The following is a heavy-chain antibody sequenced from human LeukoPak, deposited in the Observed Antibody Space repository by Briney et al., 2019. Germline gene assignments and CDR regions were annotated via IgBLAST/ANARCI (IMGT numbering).Heavy chain of an antibody. CDR3: AKSLVVRGVVISPYDY. CDR1: GFTFSSYA. V-gene: IGHV3-23*01. D-gene: IGHD3-10*01. Sequence: GGSLRLSCAASGFTFSSYAMSWVRQAPGKGLEWVSAISGSGGSTYYADSVKGRFTISRDNSKNTLYLQMNSLRAEDTAVYYCAKSLVVRGVVISPYDYWGQGTLVTVSS. J-gene: IGHJ4*02. CDR2: ISGSGGST.